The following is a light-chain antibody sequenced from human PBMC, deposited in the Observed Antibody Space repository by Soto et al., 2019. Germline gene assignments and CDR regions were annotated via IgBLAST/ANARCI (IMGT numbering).Light chain of an antibody. V-gene: IGKV2-30*01. J-gene: IGKJ2*01. CDR3: QQRTNWPPYT. Sequence: DVVMTQSPLSLPVTLGQSASISFRSSQSLSYSDGITYVNWFQQKPGQSPRLVIYDASNRAAGIPARFSGSGSGTAFTLTITSLEPEDFAVYYCQQRTNWPPYTFGQGTKVDI. CDR2: DAS. CDR1: QSLSYSDGITY.